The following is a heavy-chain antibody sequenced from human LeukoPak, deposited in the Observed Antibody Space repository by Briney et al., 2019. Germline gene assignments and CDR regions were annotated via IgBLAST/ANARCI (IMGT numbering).Heavy chain of an antibody. Sequence: GGSLRLSCAASGFTFSSNYMSWVRQAPGKGLEWVSVIYSGGSTYYADSVKGRLTIPRDNSKNTLYLQMNRLRAEDTAVYYCATDGGNSVYFQHWGQGTLVTVSS. CDR3: ATDGGNSVYFQH. CDR2: IYSGGST. J-gene: IGHJ1*01. D-gene: IGHD4-23*01. V-gene: IGHV3-53*01. CDR1: GFTFSSNY.